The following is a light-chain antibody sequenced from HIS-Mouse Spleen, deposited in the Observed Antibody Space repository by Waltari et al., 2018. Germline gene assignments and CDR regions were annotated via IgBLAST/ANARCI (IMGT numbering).Light chain of an antibody. CDR1: ALPKQY. Sequence: SYELTQPPSVSVSPGQTARITCSGDALPKQYAYWYQQKPGQAPGLVIYKDSERPSGIPERFSGSSSGTTVTLTISGVQAEDEADYYCQSADSSGTWVFVGGTKLTVL. V-gene: IGLV3-25*03. J-gene: IGLJ3*02. CDR3: QSADSSGTWV. CDR2: KDS.